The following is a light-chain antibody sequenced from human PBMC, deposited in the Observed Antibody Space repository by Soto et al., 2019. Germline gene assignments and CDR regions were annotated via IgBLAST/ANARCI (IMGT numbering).Light chain of an antibody. CDR1: QSVNNY. CDR2: DAS. V-gene: IGKV3-11*01. CDR3: HQRFSWPLP. J-gene: IGKJ4*01. Sequence: SVWTQSPATLSLSLGERATLSCRASQSVNNYLAWYQQKPGQTPRLLIYDASKRATGTPARFTGRGSGTDFTLTISSLEPEDFAVYYCHQRFSWPLPFGGGTKVDIK.